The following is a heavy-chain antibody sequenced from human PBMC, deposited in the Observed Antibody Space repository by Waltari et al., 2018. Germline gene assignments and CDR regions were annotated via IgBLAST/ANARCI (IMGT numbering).Heavy chain of an antibody. CDR3: ARVEGLRYFDWLPNSQYFQH. CDR2: INHSGST. J-gene: IGHJ1*01. Sequence: QVQLQQWGAGLLKPSETLSLTCAVYGGSFSGYYWSWIRQPPGKGLEWIGEINHSGSTTTNPSLKRRVTRSVDTSKNQFSLKLSSVTAADTAVYYCARVEGLRYFDWLPNSQYFQHWGQGTLVTVSS. CDR1: GGSFSGYY. D-gene: IGHD3-9*01. V-gene: IGHV4-34*01.